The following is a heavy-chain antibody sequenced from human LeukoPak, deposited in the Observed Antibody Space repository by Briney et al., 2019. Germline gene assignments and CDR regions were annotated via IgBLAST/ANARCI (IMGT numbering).Heavy chain of an antibody. J-gene: IGHJ4*02. D-gene: IGHD3-22*01. CDR3: ARDSFRGYDSSGYHWEYFDY. CDR1: GGTFSSYA. Sequence: SVKVSCKASGGTFSSYAISWVRQAPGQGLEWMGRIIPIFGTANYAQKFQGRVTITTDESTSTAYMELSSLRSEDTAVYYCARDSFRGYDSSGYHWEYFDYWGQGTLVTVSS. V-gene: IGHV1-69*05. CDR2: IIPIFGTA.